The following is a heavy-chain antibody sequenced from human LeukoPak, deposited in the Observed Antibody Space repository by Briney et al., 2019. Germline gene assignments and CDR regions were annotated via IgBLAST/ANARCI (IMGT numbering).Heavy chain of an antibody. Sequence: SETLSLTCAVYGGSFSGYYWSWIRQPPGKGLEWIGEINHSGSTNYSPSLKSRVTISVDTSKNQFSLKLSSVTAADTAVYYCARQSAGHGQPRQNWGQGTLVTVSS. CDR3: ARQSAGHGQPRQN. CDR1: GGSFSGYY. D-gene: IGHD4-17*01. CDR2: INHSGST. J-gene: IGHJ4*02. V-gene: IGHV4-34*01.